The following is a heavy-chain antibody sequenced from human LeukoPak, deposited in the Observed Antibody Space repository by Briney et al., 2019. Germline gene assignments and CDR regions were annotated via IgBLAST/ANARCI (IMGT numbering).Heavy chain of an antibody. CDR2: INPNSGGT. J-gene: IGHJ6*03. CDR3: ARGRGTIGSNRDFYFYYYMDI. V-gene: IGHV1-2*02. Sequence: ASVKVSCKASGYTFTGYYMHWVRQAPGQGLEWVGWINPNSGGTNYAQKFQGRVTITRDTSASTVYMELSSLRPDDMAVYYCARGRGTIGSNRDFYFYYYMDIWGNGTTVTVSS. D-gene: IGHD2-21*01. CDR1: GYTFTGYY.